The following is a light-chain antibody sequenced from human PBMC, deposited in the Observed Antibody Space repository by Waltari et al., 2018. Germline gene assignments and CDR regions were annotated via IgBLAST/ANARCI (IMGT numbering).Light chain of an antibody. CDR3: QAWDSTTVA. CDR1: KLGNKY. J-gene: IGLJ2*01. Sequence: SHELTQPPSVSVSPGQTASISCSGDKLGNKYASWYQQKQGQSPILVIYLDYNRPSGIPERFSGTNSGNTATLTISGTQAMDEADYYCQAWDSTTVAFGGGTRLTVL. CDR2: LDY. V-gene: IGLV3-1*01.